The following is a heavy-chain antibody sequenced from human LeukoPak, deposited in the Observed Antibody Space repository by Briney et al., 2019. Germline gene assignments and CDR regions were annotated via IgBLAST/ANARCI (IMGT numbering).Heavy chain of an antibody. Sequence: PSETLSLTCAVYGGSFSGYYWSWIRQPPGKGLEWIGEINHSGSTNYNPSLKSRVTISVDTSKNQFSLKLSSVTAADTAVYYCARNRSYRGYFQHWGQGTLVTVSS. D-gene: IGHD3-16*02. CDR1: GGSFSGYY. CDR2: INHSGST. V-gene: IGHV4-34*01. J-gene: IGHJ1*01. CDR3: ARNRSYRGYFQH.